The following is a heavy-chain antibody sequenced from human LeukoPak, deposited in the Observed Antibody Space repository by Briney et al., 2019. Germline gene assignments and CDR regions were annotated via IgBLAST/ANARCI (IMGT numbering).Heavy chain of an antibody. J-gene: IGHJ4*02. CDR2: IRSKAYGGTT. V-gene: IGHV3-49*04. CDR3: TTWPSSSKDY. Sequence: GGSLRLSCTASGFTFGDYAMSWVRQAPGKGLERVGFIRSKAYGGTTDYAAPVKGRFTTSRDDSKNTLYLQMNSLKTEDTAVYYCTTWPSSSKDYWGQGTLVTVSS. CDR1: GFTFGDYA. D-gene: IGHD5-24*01.